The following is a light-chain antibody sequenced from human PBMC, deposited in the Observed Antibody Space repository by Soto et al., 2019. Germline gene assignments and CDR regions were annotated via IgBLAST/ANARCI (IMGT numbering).Light chain of an antibody. CDR3: QQYSSSPLT. CDR2: GAS. CDR1: QTVSSNF. Sequence: EIVLTQSPGTLSLSPGERATLSCRASQTVSSNFLAWYQQKPGQSPRLFIYGASSRATGIPDRFSGSGSGTDFTLTITKLEPEDFAVYYCQQYSSSPLTFGGGTKVDIK. V-gene: IGKV3-20*01. J-gene: IGKJ4*01.